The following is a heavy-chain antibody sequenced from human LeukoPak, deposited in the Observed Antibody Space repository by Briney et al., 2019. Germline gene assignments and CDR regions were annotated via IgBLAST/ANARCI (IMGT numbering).Heavy chain of an antibody. D-gene: IGHD4-11*01. V-gene: IGHV3-30*02. J-gene: IGHJ6*03. Sequence: HPGGSLRLSCAASGFTFSSYGMHWVRQAPGKGLEWVAFIRYDGSNKYYADSVKGRFTISRDNSKNTLYLQMNSLRAEDTAVYYCAKDRNSNYVGYMDVWGKGTTVTVSS. CDR3: AKDRNSNYVGYMDV. CDR1: GFTFSSYG. CDR2: IRYDGSNK.